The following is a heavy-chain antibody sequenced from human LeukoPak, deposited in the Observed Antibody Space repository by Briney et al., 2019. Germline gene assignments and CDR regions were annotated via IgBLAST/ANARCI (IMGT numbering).Heavy chain of an antibody. CDR3: ARTPPDYGIDY. CDR2: MSPNSGNT. V-gene: IGHV1-8*01. J-gene: IGHJ4*02. Sequence: ASVKVSCKASGYTFISYDINWVRQATGQGLEWMGWMSPNSGNTGYAQKFQGRITMTKSTSISTAYMELSDLESEDTAVYYCARTPPDYGIDYWGQGILVTVSS. D-gene: IGHD4-17*01. CDR1: GYTFISYD.